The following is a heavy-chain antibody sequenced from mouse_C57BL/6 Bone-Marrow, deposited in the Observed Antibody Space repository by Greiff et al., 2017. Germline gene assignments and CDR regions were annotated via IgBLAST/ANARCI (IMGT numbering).Heavy chain of an antibody. CDR2: INYDGSST. CDR1: GFTFSDYY. D-gene: IGHD2-5*01. CDR3: ARVYYSNPYYYAMDY. J-gene: IGHJ4*01. Sequence: EVNVVESEGGLVQPGSSMKLSCTASGFTFSDYYMAWVRQVPEKGLEWVANINYDGSSTYYLDSLKSRFIISRDNAKNILYLQMSSLKSEDTATYYCARVYYSNPYYYAMDYWGQGTSVTVAS. V-gene: IGHV5-16*01.